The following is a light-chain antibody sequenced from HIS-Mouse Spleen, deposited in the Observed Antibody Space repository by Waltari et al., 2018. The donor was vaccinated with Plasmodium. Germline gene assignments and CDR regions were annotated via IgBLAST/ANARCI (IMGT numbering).Light chain of an antibody. Sequence: QSALTQPASVSGSPGQSITISCTGTSSHVGGYNYVSWYQQHPGKAPKLMIYYVSNRPSGVSNRFSGSKSGNTASLTISGLQAEDEADYYCSSYTSSSTLNYVFGTGTKVTVL. J-gene: IGLJ1*01. CDR1: SSHVGGYNY. V-gene: IGLV2-14*03. CDR2: YVS. CDR3: SSYTSSSTLNYV.